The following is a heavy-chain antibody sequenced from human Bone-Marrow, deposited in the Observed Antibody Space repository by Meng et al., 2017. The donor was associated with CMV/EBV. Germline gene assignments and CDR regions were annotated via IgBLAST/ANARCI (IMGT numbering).Heavy chain of an antibody. J-gene: IGHJ6*02. V-gene: IGHV1-18*01. D-gene: IGHD2-2*01. Sequence: ASVKVSCKASGYTFSGYGINWVRQAPGQGLEWMGWINSYNGNTKYAQKLQGRVTMTADTSTTTAYMELRRLRSDDTAVYYCARGDIVKVPTEMGDYYHNYGVDVWGQGTTVTVSS. CDR3: ARGDIVKVPTEMGDYYHNYGVDV. CDR2: INSYNGNT. CDR1: GYTFSGYG.